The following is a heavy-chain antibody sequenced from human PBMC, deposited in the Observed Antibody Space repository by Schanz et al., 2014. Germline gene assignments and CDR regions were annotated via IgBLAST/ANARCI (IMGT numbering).Heavy chain of an antibody. CDR2: ISGSGGST. CDR3: AKCIGWYGRCAFDI. J-gene: IGHJ3*02. D-gene: IGHD6-19*01. Sequence: EVQLLESGGGLVQPGGSLRLSCAASGFTFTNYAMTWVRQAPGKGLEWVSGISGSGGSTYDADSVKGRFTISRDNSKNTLYLQMNSLIAEDTAVYYCAKCIGWYGRCAFDIWGQGTMVTVSS. V-gene: IGHV3-23*01. CDR1: GFTFTNYA.